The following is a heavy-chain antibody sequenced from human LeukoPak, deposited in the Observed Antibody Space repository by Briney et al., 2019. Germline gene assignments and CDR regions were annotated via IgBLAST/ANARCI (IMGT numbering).Heavy chain of an antibody. V-gene: IGHV1-8*01. J-gene: IGHJ6*02. Sequence: GASVKVSCKASEYTFTSYDINWVRQATGQGLEWMGWMNPNSGNTGYAQKFQGRVTMTRNISISTAYMELSSLRSEDTAMYYCATIPAASYYYYGMDVWGQGTTVTVSS. CDR2: MNPNSGNT. CDR3: ATIPAASYYYYGMDV. CDR1: EYTFTSYD. D-gene: IGHD2-2*01.